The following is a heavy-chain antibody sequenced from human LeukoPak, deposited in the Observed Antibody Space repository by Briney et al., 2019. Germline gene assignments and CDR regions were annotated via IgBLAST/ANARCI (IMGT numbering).Heavy chain of an antibody. CDR1: GFTFSSYG. CDR3: ARDSYQDYYGRFDP. V-gene: IGHV3-33*08. Sequence: GGSLRLSCAASGFTFSSYGMHWVRQAPGKRLEWVAVIWDDGNNKRYANSVNGRFTISRDNSENTLYLQMNGLTAEDTAMYYCARDSYQDYYGRFDPWGQGTLVIVSS. CDR2: IWDDGNNK. J-gene: IGHJ5*02. D-gene: IGHD3-10*01.